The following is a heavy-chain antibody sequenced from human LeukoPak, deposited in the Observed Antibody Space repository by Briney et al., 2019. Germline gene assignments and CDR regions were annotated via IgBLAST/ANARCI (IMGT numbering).Heavy chain of an antibody. Sequence: GGSLRLSCAASGFTFSSYGMHWVRQAPGKGLEWVAVISNDGRNKDYADSVKGRFTISRDNSKNTLYLQMNSLRADDTAVYYCAKVLGTFDYWGQGTLVTVSS. CDR3: AKVLGTFDY. CDR1: GFTFSSYG. J-gene: IGHJ4*02. D-gene: IGHD7-27*01. V-gene: IGHV3-30*18. CDR2: ISNDGRNK.